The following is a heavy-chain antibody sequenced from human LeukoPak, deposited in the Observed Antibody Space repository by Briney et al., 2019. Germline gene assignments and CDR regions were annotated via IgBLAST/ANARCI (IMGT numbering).Heavy chain of an antibody. V-gene: IGHV3-30*03. CDR3: ARDYWWNYDY. J-gene: IGHJ4*02. Sequence: GGSLRLSCAVSGFSLTEYSMHWVRQAPGKGLEWVAVISFDGSSKYYADSVKGRFTISRDNSKNTIYLQMDSLRAEDTAIYYCARDYWWNYDYWGQGTLVTVSS. CDR1: GFSLTEYS. CDR2: ISFDGSSK. D-gene: IGHD1-7*01.